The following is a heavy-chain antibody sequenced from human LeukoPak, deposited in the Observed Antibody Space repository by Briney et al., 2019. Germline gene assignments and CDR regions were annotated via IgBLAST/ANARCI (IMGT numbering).Heavy chain of an antibody. CDR1: GVSISSYSFY. J-gene: IGHJ4*02. CDR3: ARAPARSSDTVTGYLFDY. CDR2: INYSGGT. D-gene: IGHD3-9*01. V-gene: IGHV4-39*01. Sequence: SSETLSLTCTVSGVSISSYSFYWGWIRQPPGKGLEWIGSINYSGGTYYNPSLKSRVTISVDTSKNQFSLKLTSVTAADTAVYYCARAPARSSDTVTGYLFDYWGQGTLVTVSS.